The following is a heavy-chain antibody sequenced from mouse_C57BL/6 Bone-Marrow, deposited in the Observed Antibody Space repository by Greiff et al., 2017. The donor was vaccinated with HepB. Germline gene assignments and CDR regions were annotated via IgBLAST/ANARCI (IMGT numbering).Heavy chain of an antibody. D-gene: IGHD3-2*02. CDR3: ARQDSSGYVPWFAY. J-gene: IGHJ3*01. V-gene: IGHV5-12*01. Sequence: EVKLQESGGGLVQPGGSLKLSCAASGFTFSDYYMYWVRQTPEKRLEWVAYISNGGGSTYYPDTVKGRFTISRDNAKNTLYLQMSRLKSEDTAMYYCARQDSSGYVPWFAYWGQGTLVTVSA. CDR1: GFTFSDYY. CDR2: ISNGGGST.